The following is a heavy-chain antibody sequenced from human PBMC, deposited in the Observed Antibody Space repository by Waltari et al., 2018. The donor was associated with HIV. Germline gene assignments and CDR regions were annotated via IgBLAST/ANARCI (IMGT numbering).Heavy chain of an antibody. CDR2: FDPEGGET. V-gene: IGHV1-24*01. J-gene: IGHJ3*02. D-gene: IGHD6-19*01. CDR3: ATQMAGTHFPRGAFDI. CDR1: GYTLTELS. Sequence: QVQLVQSGAEVKKPGASVKVSCKVSGYTLTELSMHWVRQAPGKGLEWMGGFDPEGGETIYAQEFQGRGTMTEDTSTDTAYMELSSLRSEDTAVYYCATQMAGTHFPRGAFDIWGQGTMVTVSS.